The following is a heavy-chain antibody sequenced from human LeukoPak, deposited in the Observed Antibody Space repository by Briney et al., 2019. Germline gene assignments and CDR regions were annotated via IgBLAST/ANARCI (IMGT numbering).Heavy chain of an antibody. V-gene: IGHV3-15*01. CDR2: IKSKRDGGTI. CDR1: GFTFKDVW. J-gene: IGHJ4*02. Sequence: GGSLRLSCAASGFTFKDVWMSWVRQAPGKGLEWDGRIKSKRDGGTIDYAAPVKGRFTISRDDSKNTLSLQMNSLKSEDTAVYYCTTEPRDWGQGTLVTVSS. CDR3: TTEPRD.